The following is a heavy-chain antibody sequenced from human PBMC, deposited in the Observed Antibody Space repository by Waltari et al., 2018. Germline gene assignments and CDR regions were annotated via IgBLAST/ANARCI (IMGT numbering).Heavy chain of an antibody. D-gene: IGHD3-16*01. CDR2: IYYSGST. CDR1: GGSISSYY. CDR3: ARGGGQPPHY. V-gene: IGHV4-59*01. J-gene: IGHJ4*02. Sequence: QVQLQESGPGLVKPSETLSLTCTVSGGSISSYYWSWIRQPPGKGLEWIGYIYYSGSTNYHPSLKSRVTISVDTSKNQFSLKLSSVTAADTAVYYCARGGGQPPHYWGQGTLVTVSS.